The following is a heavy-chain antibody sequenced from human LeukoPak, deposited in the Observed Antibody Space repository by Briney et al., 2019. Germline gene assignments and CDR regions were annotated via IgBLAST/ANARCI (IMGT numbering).Heavy chain of an antibody. J-gene: IGHJ4*02. CDR2: IYYSGST. CDR3: ARHPSYYDRIDY. D-gene: IGHD3-22*01. CDR1: GGSISSYY. V-gene: IGHV4-59*08. Sequence: ETLSLTCTVSGGSISSYYWSWIRQPPGKGLEWIGYIYYSGSTNYNPALKSRVTISVDTSKNQFSLKLSSVTAADTAVYYCARHPSYYDRIDYWGQGTLVTVSS.